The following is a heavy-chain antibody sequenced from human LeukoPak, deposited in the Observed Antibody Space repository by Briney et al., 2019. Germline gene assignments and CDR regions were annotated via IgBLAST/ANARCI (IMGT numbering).Heavy chain of an antibody. J-gene: IGHJ4*02. D-gene: IGHD6-13*01. CDR3: AKALYSSSWYRGYFDY. Sequence: GGSLTLSCAASGFTFSSYAMSWVRQAPGKGLEWVSAISGSGGSTYYADSVKGRFTISRDNSKNTLYLQMNSLRAEDTAVYYCAKALYSSSWYRGYFDYWGQGTLVTVSS. CDR2: ISGSGGST. V-gene: IGHV3-23*01. CDR1: GFTFSSYA.